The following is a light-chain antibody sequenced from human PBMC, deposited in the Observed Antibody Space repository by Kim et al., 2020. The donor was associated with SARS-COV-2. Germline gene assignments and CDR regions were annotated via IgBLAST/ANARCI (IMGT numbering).Light chain of an antibody. CDR2: GKY. CDR1: SLTRNY. J-gene: IGLJ2*01. V-gene: IGLV3-19*01. CDR3: NSRDSSDNPCV. Sequence: SSELTQDPAVSVALGQTVRITCQGDSLTRNYASWYQQRPGQAPVLVIYGKYNRPSGIPDRFSASSSGNTAFLTITGAQAEDEADYYCNSRDSSDNPCVFGGGTKLTVL.